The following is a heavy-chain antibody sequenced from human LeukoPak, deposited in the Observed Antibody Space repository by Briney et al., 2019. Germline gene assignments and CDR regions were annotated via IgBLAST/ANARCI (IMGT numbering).Heavy chain of an antibody. J-gene: IGHJ4*02. CDR2: ISSSGTYI. V-gene: IGHV3-21*01. CDR1: GFTFGSFI. CDR3: ARDPGRSGGSCYSDY. Sequence: PGGSLRPSCAASGFTFGSFIMTWVRQAPGKGLEWVSSISSSGTYIYYADSVKGRFTISRDNAKNSLYLQMNSLRAEDTAVYYCARDPGRSGGSCYSDYWGQGTLVTVSS. D-gene: IGHD2-15*01.